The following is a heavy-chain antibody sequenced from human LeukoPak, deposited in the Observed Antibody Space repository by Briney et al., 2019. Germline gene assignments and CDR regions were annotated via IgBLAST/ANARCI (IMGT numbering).Heavy chain of an antibody. D-gene: IGHD1-1*01. CDR2: INPNSGGT. CDR3: ARGALSVSHNLMDV. Sequence: VASVKGSCKASGYTFTGYYMHWVRQAPGQGLEWMGWINPNSGGTNYPQKFQGRVTMTRETSISTAYMELSRLRSDDTAVYYCARGALSVSHNLMDVWGQGTTVTVSS. CDR1: GYTFTGYY. J-gene: IGHJ6*02. V-gene: IGHV1-2*02.